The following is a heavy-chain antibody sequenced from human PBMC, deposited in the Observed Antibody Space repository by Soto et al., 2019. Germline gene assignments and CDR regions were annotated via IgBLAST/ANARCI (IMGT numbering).Heavy chain of an antibody. CDR1: GGSISSSNW. CDR2: IYHSGST. V-gene: IGHV4-4*02. Sequence: QVQLQESGPGLVKPSGTLSLTCAVSGGSISSSNWWSWVRQPPGKGLEWIGEIYHSGSTNYNPSLQSRVTISVDKAKNPFSLEPSSGTAADTAVYYCARHGGYSYGQLDYWGQGTLVTVSS. J-gene: IGHJ4*02. D-gene: IGHD5-18*01. CDR3: ARHGGYSYGQLDY.